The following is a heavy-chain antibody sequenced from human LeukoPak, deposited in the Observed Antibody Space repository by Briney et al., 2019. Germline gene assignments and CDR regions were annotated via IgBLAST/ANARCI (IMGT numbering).Heavy chain of an antibody. J-gene: IGHJ4*02. D-gene: IGHD2/OR15-2a*01. V-gene: IGHV4-30-4*08. CDR3: ARGNNPYYFDY. Sequence: PWETLSLTCTVSGGSISSGDSYWSWIRQPPGKGLECIGYIYYSGSPFYNPSLKSRVTISVDTSKNHFSLNLSSVTAADTAVYYCARGNNPYYFDYWGQGTLVTVSS. CDR1: GGSISSGDSY. CDR2: IYYSGSP.